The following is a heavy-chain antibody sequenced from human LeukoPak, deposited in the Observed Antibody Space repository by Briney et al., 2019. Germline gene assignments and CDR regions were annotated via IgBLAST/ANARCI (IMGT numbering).Heavy chain of an antibody. J-gene: IGHJ4*02. Sequence: PGGSLRLSCAASGFTFDDYTMHWVRQAPGKGLEWVSLISWDGGSTYYADSVKGRFTISRDNSKNSLYLQMNSLRTEDTALYYCAKRPSYSSGAAPYYFDYWGQGTLVTVSS. CDR1: GFTFDDYT. CDR3: AKRPSYSSGAAPYYFDY. V-gene: IGHV3-43*01. D-gene: IGHD6-19*01. CDR2: ISWDGGST.